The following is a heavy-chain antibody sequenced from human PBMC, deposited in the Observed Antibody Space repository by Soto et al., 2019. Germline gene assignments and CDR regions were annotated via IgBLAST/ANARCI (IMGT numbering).Heavy chain of an antibody. CDR3: ATSNYGERD. CDR2: VSGSGDST. V-gene: IGHV3-23*01. Sequence: ELQVLESGGGLVQPGGSLRLTCAASGFTLSEYGTSWVRQAPGKGLEWVSFVSGSGDSTYYTDSVMSRFTISRDSSKNTVCLQMNSLRAEDTAVYYCATSNYGERDWGQGTLVTVSS. CDR1: GFTLSEYG. J-gene: IGHJ4*02. D-gene: IGHD3-10*01.